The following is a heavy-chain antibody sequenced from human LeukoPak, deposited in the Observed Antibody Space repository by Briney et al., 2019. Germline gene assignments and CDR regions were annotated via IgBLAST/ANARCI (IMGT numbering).Heavy chain of an antibody. J-gene: IGHJ6*03. CDR1: GFTFSSYA. V-gene: IGHV3-30*04. CDR3: ASRVSYYYYMDV. CDR2: ISYDGSNK. Sequence: GGSLRLSCAASGFTFSSYAMHWVRQAPGKGLEWVAVISYDGSNKYYADSVKGRFTISRDNAKNSLYLQMNSLRAEDTAVYYCASRVSYYYYMDVWGKGTTVTVSS.